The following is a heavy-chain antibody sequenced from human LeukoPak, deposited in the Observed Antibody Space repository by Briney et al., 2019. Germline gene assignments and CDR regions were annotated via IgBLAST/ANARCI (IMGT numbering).Heavy chain of an antibody. V-gene: IGHV3-33*01. J-gene: IGHJ4*02. CDR2: IWYDGSNK. CDR3: AGDYLGYCSSTSCYTVTYAFDY. CDR1: GFTFSSYG. Sequence: GGSLRLSCAASGFTFSSYGMHWVRQAPGKGLEWVAVIWYDGSNKYYADSVKGRFTISRDNSKNTLYLQMNSLRAEDTAVYYCAGDYLGYCSSTSCYTVTYAFDYWGQGTLVTVSS. D-gene: IGHD2-2*02.